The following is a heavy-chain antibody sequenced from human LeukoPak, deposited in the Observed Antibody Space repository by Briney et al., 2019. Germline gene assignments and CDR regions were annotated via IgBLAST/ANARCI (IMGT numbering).Heavy chain of an antibody. Sequence: SETLSLTCTVSGGSISSYYWSWIRQPAGKGLEWIGRIYTSGSTNYNPSLKSRVTMSVDTSKNQFSLKLGSVTAADTAVYYCARGRGRFLEWLYYGMDVWGQGTTVTVSS. CDR3: ARGRGRFLEWLYYGMDV. CDR2: IYTSGST. CDR1: GGSISSYY. D-gene: IGHD3-3*01. V-gene: IGHV4-4*07. J-gene: IGHJ6*02.